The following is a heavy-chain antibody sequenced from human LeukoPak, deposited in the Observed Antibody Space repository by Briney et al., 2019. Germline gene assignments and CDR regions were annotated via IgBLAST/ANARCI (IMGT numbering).Heavy chain of an antibody. CDR3: ARPGGYAFDM. D-gene: IGHD3-16*01. J-gene: IGHJ3*02. CDR1: GFNFRSYA. Sequence: GTSLRLSCAASGFNFRSYAFHWVRQAPGKGPEWMAFITYDGTDTYYADSVKGRFTLSRDNSQNTLYLQMNSLRAADAAVYYCARPGGYAFDMWGQGTVVTVSS. CDR2: ITYDGTDT. V-gene: IGHV3-30*04.